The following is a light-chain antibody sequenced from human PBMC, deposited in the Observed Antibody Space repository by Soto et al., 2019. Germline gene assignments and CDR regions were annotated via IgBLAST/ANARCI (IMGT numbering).Light chain of an antibody. CDR1: SGHTNYA. J-gene: IGLJ3*02. V-gene: IGLV4-69*01. Sequence: QAVVTQSPSASASLGASVKLTCSLNSGHTNYAIAWHQQQPERGPRFLMRLNSDGSHTKGDGIPDRFSGSSFGAERYLTISSLQSEDEADYYCQTWASGIRVFGGGTKLTVL. CDR3: QTWASGIRV. CDR2: LNSDGSH.